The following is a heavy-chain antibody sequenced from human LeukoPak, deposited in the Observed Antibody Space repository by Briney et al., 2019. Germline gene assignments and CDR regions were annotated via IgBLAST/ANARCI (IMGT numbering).Heavy chain of an antibody. V-gene: IGHV1-46*01. D-gene: IGHD5-18*01. CDR2: INPSGGST. CDR3: AYSGYSCGFDY. J-gene: IGHJ4*02. Sequence: ASVKVSCKASGYTFTSYYMHWVRQAPGQGLEWMGIINPSGGSTSYAQKFQGRDTMTRDTSTSTVYMELSSLRSEDTAVYYCAYSGYSCGFDYWGQGTLVTVSS. CDR1: GYTFTSYY.